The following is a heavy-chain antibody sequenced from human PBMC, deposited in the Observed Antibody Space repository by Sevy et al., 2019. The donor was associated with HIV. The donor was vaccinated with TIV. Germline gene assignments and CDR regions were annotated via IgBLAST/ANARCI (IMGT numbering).Heavy chain of an antibody. Sequence: GGSLRLSCAASGFTFSSYGVHWVRQAPGKGLEWVAVISYDGSNKYYADSVKGRFTISRDNSKNTLYLQMNSLRAEDTAVYYCARDYGGNWRDYYYGMDVWGQGTTVTVSS. CDR3: ARDYGGNWRDYYYGMDV. J-gene: IGHJ6*02. CDR1: GFTFSSYG. V-gene: IGHV3-30*03. CDR2: ISYDGSNK. D-gene: IGHD1-1*01.